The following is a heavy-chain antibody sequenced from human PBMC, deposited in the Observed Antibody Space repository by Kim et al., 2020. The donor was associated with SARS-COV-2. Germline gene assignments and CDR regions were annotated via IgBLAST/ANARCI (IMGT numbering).Heavy chain of an antibody. Sequence: GGSLRLSCAASGFTFSSYAMSWVRQAPGKGLEWVSAISGSGGSTYYADSVKGRFTISRDNSKNTLYLQMNSLRAEDTAVYYCAKVIHGSGSPNYFDYWGQGTLVTVSS. CDR2: ISGSGGST. CDR1: GFTFSSYA. V-gene: IGHV3-23*01. CDR3: AKVIHGSGSPNYFDY. D-gene: IGHD3-10*01. J-gene: IGHJ4*02.